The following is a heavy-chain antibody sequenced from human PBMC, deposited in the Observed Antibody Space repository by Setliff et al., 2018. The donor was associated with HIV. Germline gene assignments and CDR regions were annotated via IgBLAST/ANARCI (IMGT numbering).Heavy chain of an antibody. CDR2: MHHSGGT. D-gene: IGHD3-22*01. CDR3: AREATYYYDGSGYYYFDY. CDR1: GYSISTGYN. V-gene: IGHV4-38-2*02. J-gene: IGHJ4*02. Sequence: PSETLSLTCTVSGYSISTGYNWGCIRQPPGKGLEWIGSMHHSGGTYYNPSLKTRVTISLDTSKNQFSLNLSSGTAADTAVYYCAREATYYYDGSGYYYFDYWGRGTLVTVSS.